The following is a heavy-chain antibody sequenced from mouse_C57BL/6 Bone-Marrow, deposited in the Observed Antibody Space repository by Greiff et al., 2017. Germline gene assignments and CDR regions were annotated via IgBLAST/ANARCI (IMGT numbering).Heavy chain of an antibody. V-gene: IGHV1-5*01. CDR1: GYTFTSYW. CDR3: TRRGYYDYDRFAY. J-gene: IGHJ3*01. Sequence: EVQLQQSGTVLARPGASVKMSCKTSGYTFTSYWMHWVKQRPGQGLEWIGAIYPGNSDTSYNQKFKGKAKLTAVTSASTAYMELSSLTNEDSAVYYCTRRGYYDYDRFAYWGQGTLVTVSA. D-gene: IGHD2-4*01. CDR2: IYPGNSDT.